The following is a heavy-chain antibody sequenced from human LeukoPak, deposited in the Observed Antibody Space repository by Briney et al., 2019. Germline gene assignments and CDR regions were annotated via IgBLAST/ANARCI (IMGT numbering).Heavy chain of an antibody. Sequence: SETLSLTCAVYGGSFSGYYWSWIRQPPGKGLEWIGEINHSGSTNYNPSLKSRVTISVDTSKNQFSLKLSSVTAADTAVYYCASGVAAAGQTVSFDYWGQGTLVTVSS. J-gene: IGHJ4*02. CDR1: GGSFSGYY. CDR3: ASGVAAAGQTVSFDY. V-gene: IGHV4-34*01. CDR2: INHSGST. D-gene: IGHD6-13*01.